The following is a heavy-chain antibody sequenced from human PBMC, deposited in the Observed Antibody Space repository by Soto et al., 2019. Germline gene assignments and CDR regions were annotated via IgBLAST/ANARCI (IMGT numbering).Heavy chain of an antibody. V-gene: IGHV4-34*01. D-gene: IGHD1-26*01. CDR2: INHSGST. CDR3: ARDPNIVGATHGGYYYYYGMDV. J-gene: IGHJ6*02. Sequence: PSETLSLTCAVYGGSFSGYYWRWIRQPPGKGLEWIGEINHSGSTNYNPSLKSRVTISVDTSKNQFSLKLSSVTAADTAVYYCARDPNIVGATHGGYYYYYGMDVWGQGTTVTVSS. CDR1: GGSFSGYY.